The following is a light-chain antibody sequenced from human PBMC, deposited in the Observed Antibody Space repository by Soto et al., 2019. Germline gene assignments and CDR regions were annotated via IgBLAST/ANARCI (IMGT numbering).Light chain of an antibody. CDR2: EVS. CDR1: QSLVYNDGNTY. J-gene: IGKJ1*01. Sequence: DDVMTQSPLSLPVTLGQPASISCRSSQSLVYNDGNTYLDWFQQRPGQSPRRLIYEVSNWVSGVADRFGGSGSGTDFTLKISRVEAEDVWVYYCMQGKLWLGTFGQGTKVEIK. CDR3: MQGKLWLGT. V-gene: IGKV2D-30*01.